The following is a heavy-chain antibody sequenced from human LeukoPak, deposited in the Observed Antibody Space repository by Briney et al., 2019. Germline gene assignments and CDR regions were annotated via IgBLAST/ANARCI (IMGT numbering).Heavy chain of an antibody. J-gene: IGHJ4*02. CDR3: ARVDSRGSSDY. V-gene: IGHV4-39*07. CDR2: IYYSGST. Sequence: PSETLSLTCTVSGGSISSSSHYWGWIRQPPGKGLEWIGIIYYSGSTYYNPSLKSRVTISVDTSKNQFSLKLSSVTAADTAVYYCARVDSRGSSDYWGQGTLVTVSS. CDR1: GGSISSSSHY. D-gene: IGHD6-6*01.